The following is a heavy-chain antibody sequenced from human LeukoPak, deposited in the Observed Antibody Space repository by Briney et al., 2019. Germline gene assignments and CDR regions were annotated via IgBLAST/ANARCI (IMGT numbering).Heavy chain of an antibody. CDR2: INPNSGGT. D-gene: IGHD6-25*01. J-gene: IGHJ4*02. Sequence: GASVKVSCKASGYTFTGYYMHWVRQAPGQGLEWMGWINPNSGGTNYAQKFQGRVTMTRDTSISTAYMELSRLRSDDTAVYYCAREAVSFVAAANDGYFDFWGQGSLVIVSS. CDR3: AREAVSFVAAANDGYFDF. CDR1: GYTFTGYY. V-gene: IGHV1-2*02.